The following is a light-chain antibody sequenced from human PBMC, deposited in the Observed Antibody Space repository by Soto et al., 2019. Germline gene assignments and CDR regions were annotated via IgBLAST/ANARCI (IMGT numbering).Light chain of an antibody. CDR2: KVS. Sequence: DVSLTQSPLSLPVTLGQPASISCRSSQSLVYSDGNTYLNWFHQRPGQSPRRLIYKVSNRDAGVPDRFSGSGSGTDFTLKISRVEAEYVGVYYCMQGTHWPLTFGGGTKVEIK. V-gene: IGKV2-30*01. J-gene: IGKJ4*01. CDR3: MQGTHWPLT. CDR1: QSLVYSDGNTY.